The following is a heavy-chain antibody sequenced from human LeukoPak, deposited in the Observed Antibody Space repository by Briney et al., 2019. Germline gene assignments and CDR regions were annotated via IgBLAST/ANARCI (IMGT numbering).Heavy chain of an antibody. Sequence: ASVKVSCKAFRYTFTRYYMHWVRQAPGQGLEWMGIINPSGGNTSYAQKFLDRVTMTRDTSTSTVYMELSSPRSDDTAVYYCARDDSSSWYNPEYWGQGTLVTVSS. J-gene: IGHJ4*02. V-gene: IGHV1-46*01. CDR3: ARDDSSSWYNPEY. CDR1: RYTFTRYY. D-gene: IGHD6-13*01. CDR2: INPSGGNT.